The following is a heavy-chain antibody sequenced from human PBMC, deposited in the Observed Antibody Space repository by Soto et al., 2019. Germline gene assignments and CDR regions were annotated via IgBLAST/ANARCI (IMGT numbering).Heavy chain of an antibody. D-gene: IGHD3-3*01. J-gene: IGHJ6*02. CDR1: ASTFSIYS. V-gene: IGHV3-21*01. CDR2: ISSSSSYI. CDR3: ARAVCYDFRSGYYTPQPGMGV. Sequence: PAGCLTLSCAASASTFSIYSMNWVRHAPRNGLGWVSSISSSSSYIYYADSVKGRFTISRDNAKNSLYMQMNSLGAEDTAVYYCARAVCYDFRSGYYTPQPGMGVWGQGTTVTGSS.